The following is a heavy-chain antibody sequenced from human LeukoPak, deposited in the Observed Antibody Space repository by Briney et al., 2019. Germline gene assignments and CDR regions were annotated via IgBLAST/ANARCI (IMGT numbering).Heavy chain of an antibody. CDR2: ISGGGDST. J-gene: IGHJ4*02. CDR3: ASHTFSGWYQFDY. Sequence: GGSLRLSCAVSGFTFRNYAMSWVRQAPGKGLEWVSAISGGGDSTYYADSVKGRFTISRDNSKNTLYLQMNSLRVEDTAVYYCASHTFSGWYQFDYWGQGTLVTVSS. D-gene: IGHD6-19*01. CDR1: GFTFRNYA. V-gene: IGHV3-23*01.